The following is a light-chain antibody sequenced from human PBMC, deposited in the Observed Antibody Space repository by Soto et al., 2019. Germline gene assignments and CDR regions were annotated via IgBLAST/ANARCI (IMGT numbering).Light chain of an antibody. Sequence: EIVLTQSAGTLSLSPGERSTLSCRSSQSVSSSYLAWYQQKPGQAPRLLIYDASNRATGIPARFSGSGSGTDFTLTISSLEPEDFAVYYCQQYGSLSWTFGQGTKVDI. CDR3: QQYGSLSWT. CDR2: DAS. V-gene: IGKV3-20*01. CDR1: QSVSSSY. J-gene: IGKJ1*01.